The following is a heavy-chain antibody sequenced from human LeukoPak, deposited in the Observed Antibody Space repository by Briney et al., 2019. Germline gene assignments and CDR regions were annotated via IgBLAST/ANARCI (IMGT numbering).Heavy chain of an antibody. V-gene: IGHV4-34*01. Sequence: PSETLSLTCAVYGGSFSDYNWSWVRQPPGKGLEWIGEINHSGSTDYKPSLKSRVTISVDTSKNHCSLKLSSVTAADTAVYYCAFSSDYQQHWGQGTLVTVSS. CDR3: AFSSDYQQH. CDR2: INHSGST. D-gene: IGHD3-22*01. CDR1: GGSFSDYN. J-gene: IGHJ1*01.